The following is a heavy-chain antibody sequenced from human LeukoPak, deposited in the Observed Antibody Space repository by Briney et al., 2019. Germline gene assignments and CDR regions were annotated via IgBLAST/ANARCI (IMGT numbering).Heavy chain of an antibody. V-gene: IGHV1-2*02. J-gene: IGHJ4*02. Sequence: ASVKVSCKASGYTFTGYNMHWVRQAPGQGLEWMGWINPNSGGTNYAQKFQGRVTMTRDTSISTAYMELSRLRSDDTAVYYCARRVVWYYYGSGSYALDYWGQGTLVTVSS. D-gene: IGHD3-10*01. CDR3: ARRVVWYYYGSGSYALDY. CDR2: INPNSGGT. CDR1: GYTFTGYN.